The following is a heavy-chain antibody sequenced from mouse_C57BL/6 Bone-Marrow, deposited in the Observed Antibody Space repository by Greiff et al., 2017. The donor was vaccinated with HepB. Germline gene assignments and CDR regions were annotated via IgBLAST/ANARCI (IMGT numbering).Heavy chain of an antibody. J-gene: IGHJ2*01. CDR1: GYTFTSYW. CDR2: IDPSDSYP. V-gene: IGHV1-50*01. Sequence: VQLQQPGAELVKPGASVKLSCKASGYTFTSYWMQWVKQRPGQGLEWIGEIDPSDSYPNYNQKFKGKATLTVDTSSSTAYMQLSSLTSEDSAVYYCAREGIWDPFDYWGQGTTLTVSS. D-gene: IGHD1-1*02. CDR3: AREGIWDPFDY.